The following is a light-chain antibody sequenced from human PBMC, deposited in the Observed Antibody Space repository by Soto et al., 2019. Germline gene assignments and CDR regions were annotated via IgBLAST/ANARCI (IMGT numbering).Light chain of an antibody. J-gene: IGLJ1*01. Sequence: QSVLAQPPSASGTPGQRVTISCSGSNSNIGSNPVNWYQQLPGAAPKLLIFSDDQRPSGVPDRLSGSKSGTSASLAISELQSEDEADYYCAAWDDSLNAYVFGTGTKLTVL. V-gene: IGLV1-44*01. CDR1: NSNIGSNP. CDR3: AAWDDSLNAYV. CDR2: SDD.